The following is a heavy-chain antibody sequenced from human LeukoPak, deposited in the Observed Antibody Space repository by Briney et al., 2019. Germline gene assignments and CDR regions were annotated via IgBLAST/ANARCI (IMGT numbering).Heavy chain of an antibody. J-gene: IGHJ4*02. D-gene: IGHD7-27*01. CDR1: GYTFTCYY. CDR2: INPNSGGT. Sequence: GASVKVSCKASGYTFTCYYMHWVRQAPGQGLEWMGWINPNSGGTNYAQNFQGRVTMTRDTSISTAYMELSRLTSDDTAVYYCARDGEFSARTRAHSWGQGTLVTVSS. CDR3: ARDGEFSARTRAHS. V-gene: IGHV1-2*02.